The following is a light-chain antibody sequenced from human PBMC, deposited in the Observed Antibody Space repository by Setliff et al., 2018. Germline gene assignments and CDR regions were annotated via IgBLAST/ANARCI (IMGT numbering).Light chain of an antibody. CDR1: NNDVGAYNY. CDR2: DVS. J-gene: IGLJ1*01. V-gene: IGLV2-23*02. Sequence: QSVLTQPASVSGSPGQSVTISCTETNNDVGAYNYVSWYQQHPGKAPKFMIYDVSKRSSGASDRFPGSKSGNTASLTISGLQAEDEADYYCCSYAGGSTYVFGTGTKVTVL. CDR3: CSYAGGSTYV.